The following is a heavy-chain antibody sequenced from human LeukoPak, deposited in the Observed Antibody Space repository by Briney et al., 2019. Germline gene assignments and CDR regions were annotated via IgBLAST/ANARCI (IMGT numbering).Heavy chain of an antibody. CDR2: VYSGGSK. Sequence: GGSLRLSCAASGFTVSSNYMSWVRQAQAKGLGLDSVVYSGGSKYYDDSVKGRFRIPRDNSKNTRYLQMNSLRAEDTAVYYCARDQIVVVAATHYYYYGIVVSGQGATVTVSS. CDR3: ARDQIVVVAATHYYYYGIVV. D-gene: IGHD2-21*02. J-gene: IGHJ6*02. V-gene: IGHV3-66*01. CDR1: GFTVSSNY.